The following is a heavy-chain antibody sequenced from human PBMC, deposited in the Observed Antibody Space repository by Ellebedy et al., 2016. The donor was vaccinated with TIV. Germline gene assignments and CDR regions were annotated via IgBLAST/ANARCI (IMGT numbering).Heavy chain of an antibody. Sequence: ASVKVSCKASGGTFSSYAISWVRQAPGQGLEWMGGIIPIFGTANYAQKFQGRVTITADESTSTAYMELSSLRSEDAAVYYCARGDGEMATFDYWGQGTLVTVPS. D-gene: IGHD5-24*01. CDR2: IIPIFGTA. J-gene: IGHJ4*02. CDR1: GGTFSSYA. CDR3: ARGDGEMATFDY. V-gene: IGHV1-69*13.